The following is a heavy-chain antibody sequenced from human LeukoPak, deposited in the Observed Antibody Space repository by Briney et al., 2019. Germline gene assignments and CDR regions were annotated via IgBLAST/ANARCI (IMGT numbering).Heavy chain of an antibody. CDR3: ARDLKWGWHFDL. CDR1: GGSISTYY. V-gene: IGHV4-4*07. D-gene: IGHD1-26*01. Sequence: PSETLSLTCTVSGGSISTYYWHWVRQPAGKGLEWIGRIYASGLTNYNPSLKSRVTMSVDTSKNQFSLTLTSVTAADTAVYFCARDLKWGWHFDLWGRGTLVCVTS. J-gene: IGHJ2*01. CDR2: IYASGLT.